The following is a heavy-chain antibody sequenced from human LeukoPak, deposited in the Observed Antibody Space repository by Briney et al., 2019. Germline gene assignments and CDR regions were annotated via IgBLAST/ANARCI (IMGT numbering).Heavy chain of an antibody. D-gene: IGHD6-19*01. Sequence: ASVKVSCKASGYTFTSYGISWVRQAPGQGLEWMGWISAYNGNTNYAQRLQGRVTMATDTSTSTAYMELRSLRSDDTAVYYCARAFSQGGGWYFTYWGQGTLVTVSS. J-gene: IGHJ4*02. CDR3: ARAFSQGGGWYFTY. CDR2: ISAYNGNT. CDR1: GYTFTSYG. V-gene: IGHV1-18*01.